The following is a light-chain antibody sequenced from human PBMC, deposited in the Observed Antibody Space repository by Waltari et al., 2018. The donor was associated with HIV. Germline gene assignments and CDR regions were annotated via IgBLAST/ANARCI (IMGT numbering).Light chain of an antibody. Sequence: QSVLTQPPSASGTPGQRVTISCSGSGSNIGSNYVYWYQHLPGTTPKLLINRNNRRPSGVPDRFSRSKSGTSSSLAISGLRSEEEADYYCAAWDDSRRGVFGGGTKLTVL. CDR1: GSNIGSNY. CDR2: RNN. V-gene: IGLV1-47*01. CDR3: AAWDDSRRGV. J-gene: IGLJ2*01.